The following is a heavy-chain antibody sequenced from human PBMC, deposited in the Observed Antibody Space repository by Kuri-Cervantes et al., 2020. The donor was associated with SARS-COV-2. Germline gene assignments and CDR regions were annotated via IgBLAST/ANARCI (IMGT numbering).Heavy chain of an antibody. Sequence: EGSLRLSCAASGFTFSSYEMNWVRQAPGKGLEWVSYISSSGSTIYYADSVKGRFTISRDNAKNMLFLQMNSLRAEDTAVYYCVRDGDHWNFDYWGQGTLVTVSS. CDR1: GFTFSSYE. CDR3: VRDGDHWNFDY. D-gene: IGHD1-1*01. J-gene: IGHJ4*02. V-gene: IGHV3-48*03. CDR2: ISSSGSTI.